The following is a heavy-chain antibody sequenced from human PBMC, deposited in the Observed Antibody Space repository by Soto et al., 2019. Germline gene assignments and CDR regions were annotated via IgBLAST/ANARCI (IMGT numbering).Heavy chain of an antibody. CDR2: VSNKNRVT. D-gene: IGHD6-19*01. J-gene: IGHJ4*02. CDR1: GYTFSNYD. Sequence: ASVKVSCKTSGYTFSNYDFSWVRPAPVRGLEWMVWVSNKNRVTNYAEKFRDRVTMTTDISTNTIYMELRSLRSDDTAVYFCARARHNTGWYGFGHWAQGSQVTASS. CDR3: ARARHNTGWYGFGH. V-gene: IGHV1-18*04.